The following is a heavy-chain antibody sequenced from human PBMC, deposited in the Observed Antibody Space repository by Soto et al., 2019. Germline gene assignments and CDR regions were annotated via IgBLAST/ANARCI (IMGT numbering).Heavy chain of an antibody. CDR3: ARVGRYYFDC. CDR1: GFTFSDHY. CDR2: TRNKANSYTT. V-gene: IGHV3-72*01. J-gene: IGHJ4*02. Sequence: EVQLVESGGGLVQPGGSQRLSCAASGFTFSDHYMDWVRQAPGKGLEWVGRTRNKANSYTTEYAASVKGRFTISRDDSKNSLYLQMNSLKTEDTAVYYCARVGRYYFDCWGQGTLVTVSS.